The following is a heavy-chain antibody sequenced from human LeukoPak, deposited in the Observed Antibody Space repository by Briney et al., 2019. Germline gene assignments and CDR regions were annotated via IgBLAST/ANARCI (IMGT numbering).Heavy chain of an antibody. Sequence: SETLSLTCTVSGGSISSGGYYWSWIRQHPGKGLEWIWYIYYSGSTYYNPSLKSRVTISVDTSKNQFSLKLSSVTAADTAVYYCAGLYSSGWYEEGHWFDPWGQGTLVTVSP. D-gene: IGHD6-19*01. V-gene: IGHV4-31*03. CDR1: GGSISSGGYY. CDR2: IYYSGST. CDR3: AGLYSSGWYEEGHWFDP. J-gene: IGHJ5*02.